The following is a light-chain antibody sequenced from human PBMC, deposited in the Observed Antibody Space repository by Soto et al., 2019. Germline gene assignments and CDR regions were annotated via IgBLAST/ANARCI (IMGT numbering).Light chain of an antibody. CDR1: QTITSNN. CDR3: QQYGSRTWT. Sequence: DIVMTQSPGTLSLSPGERATLSCRASQTITSNNLAWYQQKPGQSPRLLIYGASSRATGIPDRFSGSGSGTDFTLTISRLEPEDFAVYYCQQYGSRTWTFGQGTKVDIK. CDR2: GAS. J-gene: IGKJ1*01. V-gene: IGKV3-20*01.